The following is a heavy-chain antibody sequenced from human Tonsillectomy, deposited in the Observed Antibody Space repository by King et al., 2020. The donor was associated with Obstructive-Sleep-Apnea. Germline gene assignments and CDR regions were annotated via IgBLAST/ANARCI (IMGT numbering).Heavy chain of an antibody. D-gene: IGHD3-10*01. CDR1: GGSISSGGYY. J-gene: IGHJ4*02. CDR2: IYYNGNT. CDR3: ATVDYYGSGGRFDY. Sequence: MPLQESGPGLVKPSQTLSLTCTVSGGSISSGGYYWTWIRQHPGKGLEWIGYIYYNGNTYYNPSLKSRIFISVDTSKNQFSLMLTSVTAADTAIYYCATVDYYGSGGRFDYWGQGTLVTVSS. V-gene: IGHV4-31*03.